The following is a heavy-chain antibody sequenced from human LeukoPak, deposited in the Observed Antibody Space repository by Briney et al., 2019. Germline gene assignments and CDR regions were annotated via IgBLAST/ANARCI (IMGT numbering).Heavy chain of an antibody. V-gene: IGHV3-23*01. J-gene: IGHJ5*02. D-gene: IGHD3-10*01. CDR3: AGGYGSGSYSA. CDR1: GFTFSSYA. Sequence: GGSLRLSCAASGFTFSSYAMSWVRQAPGKGLEWVSAISGSGGSTYYADSVKGRFTISRDNANNSLYLQMDSLRDEDTAVYFCAGGYGSGSYSAWGQGTLVTVSS. CDR2: ISGSGGST.